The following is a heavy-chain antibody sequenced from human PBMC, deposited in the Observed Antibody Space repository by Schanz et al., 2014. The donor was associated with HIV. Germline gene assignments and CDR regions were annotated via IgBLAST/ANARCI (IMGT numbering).Heavy chain of an antibody. CDR1: GFTFSSYS. D-gene: IGHD3-16*01. V-gene: IGHV3-30*03. J-gene: IGHJ6*02. CDR3: VRAGGELGGYYYGMDV. CDR2: ISYDGSNK. Sequence: VQLLESGGGLVQPGGSLRLSCAASGFTFSSYSMNWVRQAPGKGLEWVAVISYDGSNKYYADSVKGRFTVSRDNAKNSLYLQMNSLRAEDTAVYYCVRAGGELGGYYYGMDVWGQGTTVSVSS.